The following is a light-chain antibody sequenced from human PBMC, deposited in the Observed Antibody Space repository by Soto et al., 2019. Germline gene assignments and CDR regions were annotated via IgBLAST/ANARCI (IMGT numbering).Light chain of an antibody. Sequence: EIVLTQSPATLSLSPGERATLSCRASQSVSNYLAWYQQKPGQAPRLLIHGATTRATGIPARFSGSGSGTEFTLTISSLQPDDFATYYCQHYNSYSEAFGQGTKVDIK. CDR3: QHYNSYSEA. J-gene: IGKJ1*01. CDR1: QSVSNY. CDR2: GAT. V-gene: IGKV3-15*01.